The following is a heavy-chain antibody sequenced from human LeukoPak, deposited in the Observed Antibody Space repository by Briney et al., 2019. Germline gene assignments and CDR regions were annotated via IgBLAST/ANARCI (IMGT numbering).Heavy chain of an antibody. CDR1: GDSVSRDTFY. D-gene: IGHD2-15*01. CDR3: ARTGYCTGGSCYGGYFDP. CDR2: IYYTGST. V-gene: IGHV4-61*01. J-gene: IGHJ5*02. Sequence: SETLSLTCSVSGDSVSRDTFYWSWIRQPPGKGLEWIAYIYYTGSTKYSPSPKSRVTISIDTSKNQFSLKVNSVTAADTAVYYCARTGYCTGGSCYGGYFDPWGQGTLVSVSS.